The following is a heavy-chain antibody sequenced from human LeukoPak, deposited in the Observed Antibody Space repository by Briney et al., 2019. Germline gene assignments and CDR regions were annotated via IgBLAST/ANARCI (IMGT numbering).Heavy chain of an antibody. CDR1: GGSISSYY. D-gene: IGHD3-3*01. CDR2: IYTGGST. CDR3: ARDDYDFWSGYGLDV. V-gene: IGHV4-4*07. Sequence: SETLSLTCTVSGGSISSYYWSWIRQPAGKGLEWIGRIYTGGSTNYNPSLKSRVTMSVDTSKNQFSLKLSSVTAADTAVYYCARDDYDFWSGYGLDVWGKGTTVTVSS. J-gene: IGHJ6*04.